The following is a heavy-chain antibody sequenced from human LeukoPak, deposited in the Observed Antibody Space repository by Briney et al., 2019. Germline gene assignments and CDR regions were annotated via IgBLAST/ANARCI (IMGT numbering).Heavy chain of an antibody. Sequence: PGGSLRLSCAASGFTFSSYSMSWVRQAPGKGLEWVSSISSSSSYIYYADSVKGRFTISRDNAKNSLYLQMNSLRAEDTAVYYCARENSGWYYFDYWGQGTLVTVSS. D-gene: IGHD6-19*01. CDR1: GFTFSSYS. V-gene: IGHV3-21*01. CDR3: ARENSGWYYFDY. CDR2: ISSSSSYI. J-gene: IGHJ4*02.